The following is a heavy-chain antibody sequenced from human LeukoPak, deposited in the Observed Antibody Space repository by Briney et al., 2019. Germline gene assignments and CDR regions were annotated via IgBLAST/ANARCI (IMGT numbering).Heavy chain of an antibody. CDR3: AKDPGRYCSSSSCYVSSFSGYFEY. V-gene: IGHV3-23*01. CDR1: GFTFHSYA. Sequence: GGSLRLSCAGYGFTFHSYAMSWVRQAPGKGLEWVSTIGASGGTIYYADSVEGRFTISRDNTKNTLYLQMNSMRADDTAVYYCAKDPGRYCSSSSCYVSSFSGYFEYWGQGTLVTVSS. D-gene: IGHD2-2*01. J-gene: IGHJ4*02. CDR2: IGASGGTI.